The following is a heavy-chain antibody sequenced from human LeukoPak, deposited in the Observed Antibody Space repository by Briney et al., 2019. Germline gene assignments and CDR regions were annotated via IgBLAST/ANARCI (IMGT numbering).Heavy chain of an antibody. CDR2: ISAYNGNT. V-gene: IGHV1-18*01. J-gene: IGHJ4*02. CDR1: GYTFTSYG. CDR3: ARAFTYYYDSSGYYLDY. Sequence: ASVKVSCKASGYTFTSYGISWVRQAPGQGLEWMGWISAYNGNTNYAQKLQGRVTMTTDTSTSTAYMELRSLRSGDTAVYYCARAFTYYYDSSGYYLDYWGQGTLVTVSS. D-gene: IGHD3-22*01.